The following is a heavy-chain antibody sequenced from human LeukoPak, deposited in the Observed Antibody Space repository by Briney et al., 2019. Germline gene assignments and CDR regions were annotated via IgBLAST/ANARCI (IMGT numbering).Heavy chain of an antibody. Sequence: GESLRISCKGSGYSFTSYRISWVRQMPGKGLEWMGRIDPSDSYTNYSPSFQGHVTISADKSISTAYLQWSSLKASDTAMYYCARMGYDSSGYPPFNYFDYWGQGTLVTVSS. CDR1: GYSFTSYR. V-gene: IGHV5-10-1*01. CDR3: ARMGYDSSGYPPFNYFDY. D-gene: IGHD3-22*01. J-gene: IGHJ4*02. CDR2: IDPSDSYT.